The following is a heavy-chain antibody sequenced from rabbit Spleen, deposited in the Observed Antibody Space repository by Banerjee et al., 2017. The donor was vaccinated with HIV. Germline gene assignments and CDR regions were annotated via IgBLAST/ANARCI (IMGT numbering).Heavy chain of an antibody. Sequence: LEESGGGLVKPGASLTLTCTASGVSFSSNHYMCWVRQAPGKGLEWIACIEGGSSAFSYFASWAKGRFTISKTSSTTVTLQMTSLTAADTATYFCARDSSSSFSSYGMDLWGPGTLVTVS. CDR2: IEGGSSAFS. V-gene: IGHV1S40*01. J-gene: IGHJ6*01. CDR3: ARDSSSSFSSYGMDL. D-gene: IGHD1-1*01. CDR1: GVSFSSNHY.